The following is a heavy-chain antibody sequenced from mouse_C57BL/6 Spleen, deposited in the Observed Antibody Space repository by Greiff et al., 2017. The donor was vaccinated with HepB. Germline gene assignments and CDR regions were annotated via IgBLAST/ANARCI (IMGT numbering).Heavy chain of an antibody. Sequence: VQLVESGPELVKPGASVKLSCKASGYTFTSYDINWVKQRPGQGLEWIGWIYPRDGSTKYNEKFKGKATLTVDTSSSTAYMELHSLTSEDSAVYFCARPRATVVATKNFDVWGTGTTVTVSS. J-gene: IGHJ1*03. CDR1: GYTFTSYD. CDR2: IYPRDGST. D-gene: IGHD1-1*01. CDR3: ARPRATVVATKNFDV. V-gene: IGHV1-85*01.